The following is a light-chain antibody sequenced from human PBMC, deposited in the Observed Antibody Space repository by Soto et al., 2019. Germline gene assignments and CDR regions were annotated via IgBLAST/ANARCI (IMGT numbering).Light chain of an antibody. J-gene: IGKJ2*01. V-gene: IGKV3-15*01. CDR1: QSVSSN. Sequence: EIVMTQSPATLSVSPGERATLSCRASQSVSSNLAGYQQKPGQAPRLLIYGASTRATGTPARFSGSGSGTEFTLTISSLQSEDFAVYYCQQYNNWPNTFGQGTKLEIK. CDR3: QQYNNWPNT. CDR2: GAS.